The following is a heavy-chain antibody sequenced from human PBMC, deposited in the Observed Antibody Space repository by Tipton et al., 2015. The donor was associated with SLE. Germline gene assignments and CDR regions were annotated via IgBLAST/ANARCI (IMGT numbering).Heavy chain of an antibody. CDR3: AREWSSFDF. Sequence: TLSLTCTVSGGSLSSSSYYWGWIRQPPGKGLEWIGSIYYSGSTYYNPSLKSRVTISVDTSKNQFSLTLTSVTAADTAVYYCAREWSSFDFWGQGTLVTVSS. V-gene: IGHV4-39*07. J-gene: IGHJ4*02. CDR1: GGSLSSSSYY. CDR2: IYYSGST. D-gene: IGHD2-15*01.